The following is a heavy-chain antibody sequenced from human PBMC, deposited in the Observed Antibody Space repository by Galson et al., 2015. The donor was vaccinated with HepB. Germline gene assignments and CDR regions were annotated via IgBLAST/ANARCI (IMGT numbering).Heavy chain of an antibody. V-gene: IGHV3-21*01. Sequence: SLRLSCAASGFTFSSYSMNWVRQAPGKGLEWVSSISSSSSYIYYADSVKGRFTISRDNAKNSLYLQMNSLRAEDTAVYYCARTDYGDYSDNWFDPWGQGTLVTVSS. CDR1: GFTFSSYS. CDR2: ISSSSSYI. J-gene: IGHJ5*02. CDR3: ARTDYGDYSDNWFDP. D-gene: IGHD4-17*01.